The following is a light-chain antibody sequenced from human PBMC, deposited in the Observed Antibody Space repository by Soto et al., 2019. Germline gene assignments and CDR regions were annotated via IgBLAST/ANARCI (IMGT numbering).Light chain of an antibody. Sequence: EIVFTQSPGTLSLSHGERATLSCRASQSVSSYLAWYQQKPGQAPRLLIYDASNRATGIPARFSGSGSGTDFTLTISSLEPEDFAVYYCQQRSNWPQLTFGGGTKVDIK. CDR3: QQRSNWPQLT. J-gene: IGKJ4*01. CDR1: QSVSSY. V-gene: IGKV3-11*01. CDR2: DAS.